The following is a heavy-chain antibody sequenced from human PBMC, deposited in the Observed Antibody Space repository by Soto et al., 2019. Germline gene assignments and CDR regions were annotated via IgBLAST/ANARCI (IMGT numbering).Heavy chain of an antibody. D-gene: IGHD2-21*02. J-gene: IGHJ5*02. CDR3: VRTAREGAVAPHWFDR. CDR2: VYYTGST. Sequence: PSETLALTCTVSDASIRSTDYYWSWIRQAPGRGLEWIGHVYYTGSTYYNPSLMSRLTISVDTSKNQFSLKLTSVTAAETAVYYCVRTAREGAVAPHWFDRWGQGTQVTVSS. CDR1: DASIRSTDYY. V-gene: IGHV4-30-4*01.